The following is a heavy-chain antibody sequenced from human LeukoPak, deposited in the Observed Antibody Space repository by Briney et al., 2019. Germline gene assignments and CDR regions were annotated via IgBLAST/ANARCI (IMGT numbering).Heavy chain of an antibody. CDR3: AKAMTVAGRSYYYYGMDV. J-gene: IGHJ6*02. Sequence: PGGSLRLSCAASGFTFSNYALSWVRQAPGKGLEWVSGININAGSTYYADSMKGRFTISRDNSKDTLYLQMNSLRAEDTAVCYCAKAMTVAGRSYYYYGMDVWGQGTTVTVSS. CDR2: ININAGST. CDR1: GFTFSNYA. V-gene: IGHV3-23*01. D-gene: IGHD6-19*01.